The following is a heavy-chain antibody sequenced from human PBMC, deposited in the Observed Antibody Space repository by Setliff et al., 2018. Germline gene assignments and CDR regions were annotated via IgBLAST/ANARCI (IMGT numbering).Heavy chain of an antibody. D-gene: IGHD2-15*01. Sequence: GGSLRLSCAASGFIFRSYEMNWVRQTPGKGLEWVSRINSDDSSTSYADSVKGRFTISRDNAKNTLYLQMNTLRAEDTAVYYCARDGGSGGRSYYYMDVWGKGTTVTVSS. CDR1: GFIFRSYE. J-gene: IGHJ6*03. V-gene: IGHV3-74*01. CDR3: ARDGGSGGRSYYYMDV. CDR2: INSDDSST.